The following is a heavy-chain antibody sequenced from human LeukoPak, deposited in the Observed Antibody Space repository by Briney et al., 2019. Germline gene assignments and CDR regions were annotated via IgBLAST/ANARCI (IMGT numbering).Heavy chain of an antibody. V-gene: IGHV4-59*01. Sequence: SETLSLTCTVSGGSISSYYSSWIRPPPGKGLEWIGYIYYTGSTNYNPSLKSRVTMSVDTSKNQFSLKLSSVTAADTAVYYCAGSSGWLLRYWGQGTLVTVSS. D-gene: IGHD6-19*01. CDR3: AGSSGWLLRY. CDR2: IYYTGST. CDR1: GGSISSYY. J-gene: IGHJ4*02.